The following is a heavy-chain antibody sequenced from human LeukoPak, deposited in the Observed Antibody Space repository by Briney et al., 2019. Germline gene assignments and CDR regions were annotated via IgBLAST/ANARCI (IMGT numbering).Heavy chain of an antibody. Sequence: GGPLRLSCAASGFTFSSYSMNWVRQAPGKGLEWVSAISGSGGSTYYADSVKGRFTISRDNTKNTLYLQMNSLRAEDTAVYYCAKWSCYDILTGYYGGFDYWGQGTLVTVSS. J-gene: IGHJ4*02. D-gene: IGHD3-9*01. CDR3: AKWSCYDILTGYYGGFDY. V-gene: IGHV3-23*01. CDR1: GFTFSSYS. CDR2: ISGSGGST.